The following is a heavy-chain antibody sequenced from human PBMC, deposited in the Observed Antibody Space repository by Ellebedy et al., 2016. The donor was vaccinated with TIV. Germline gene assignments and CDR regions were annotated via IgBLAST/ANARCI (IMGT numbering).Heavy chain of an antibody. CDR3: ARGGNHDYTDY. CDR1: GYTFTRFT. CDR2: ISAGNGNT. Sequence: AASVKVSCKASGYTFTRFTITWVLQAPGQGLEWMGWISAGNGNTNYAQKFQGRVTMTTDTSTTTAYMELRSLRSDDTAVYFCARGGNHDYTDYWGQGALVTVSS. J-gene: IGHJ4*02. D-gene: IGHD3-16*01. V-gene: IGHV1-18*04.